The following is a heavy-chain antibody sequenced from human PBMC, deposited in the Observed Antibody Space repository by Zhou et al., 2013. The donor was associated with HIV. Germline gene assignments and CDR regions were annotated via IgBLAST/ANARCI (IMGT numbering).Heavy chain of an antibody. CDR1: GGTFSSYA. V-gene: IGHV1-69*04. CDR2: IIPILGIA. Sequence: QVQLVQSGAEVKKPGSSVKVSCKASGGTFSSYAISWVRQAPGQGLEWMGRIIPILGIANYAQKFQGRVTITADKSTSTAYMELSSLRSEDTALYFCARGPYYDHTDGGNLDIWGQGTMVTVSS. D-gene: IGHD3-3*01. J-gene: IGHJ3*02. CDR3: ARGPYYDHTDGGNLDI.